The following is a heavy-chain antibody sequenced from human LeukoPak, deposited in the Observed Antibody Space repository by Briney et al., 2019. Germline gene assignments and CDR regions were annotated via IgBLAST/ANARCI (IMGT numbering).Heavy chain of an antibody. CDR2: IIPILGIA. D-gene: IGHD4-17*01. CDR3: ATDTLDYDDYHPFDY. V-gene: IGHV1-69*04. Sequence: GSSVKVSCKASGGTFSSYAISWVRQAPGQGLEWMGRIIPILGIANYAQKFQGRVTITADKSTSTAYMELSSLRSEDTAVYYCATDTLDYDDYHPFDYWGQGTLVTVSS. J-gene: IGHJ4*02. CDR1: GGTFSSYA.